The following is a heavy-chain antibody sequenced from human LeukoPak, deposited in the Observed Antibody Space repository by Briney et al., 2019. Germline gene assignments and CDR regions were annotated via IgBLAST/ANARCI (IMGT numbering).Heavy chain of an antibody. J-gene: IGHJ5*02. V-gene: IGHV1-2*02. CDR2: INPDSGDT. CDR3: ARSYTNNGGLPPS. D-gene: IGHD2-2*02. CDR1: GSTFTGYY. Sequence: ASVKVSCKASGSTFTGYYIHWVRQAPGQGLEWMGWINPDSGDTNSAQRFQGRVTMTRDTSVSTAFMELSRLTSDDTAVYYCARSYTNNGGLPPSWGQGTLVTVSS.